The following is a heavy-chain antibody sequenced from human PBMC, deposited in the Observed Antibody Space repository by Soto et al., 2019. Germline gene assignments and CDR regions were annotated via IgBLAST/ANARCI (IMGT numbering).Heavy chain of an antibody. V-gene: IGHV4-39*01. CDR2: INHGGTT. Sequence: QLQLQESGPGLVKPSETLSLTCTVSGGSIFSSHNFWGWIRQPPGKGLEWIGSINHGGTTYYNPSLLSRVTISVDTSKSQLSLKLTSVTVADTAVYSCARHIGFGRWYFDVWGRGTLVTVSS. CDR3: ARHIGFGRWYFDV. CDR1: GGSIFSSHNF. J-gene: IGHJ2*01. D-gene: IGHD3-10*01.